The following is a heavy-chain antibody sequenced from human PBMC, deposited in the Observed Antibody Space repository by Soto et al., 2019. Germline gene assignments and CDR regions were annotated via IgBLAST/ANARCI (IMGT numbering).Heavy chain of an antibody. J-gene: IGHJ4*02. CDR2: IYHSGST. Sequence: PSETLSLTCAVSGGSISSGGYSWSWIRQPPGKGLEWIGYIYHSGSTYYNPSLKSRVTISVDTSKNQFSLKLSSVTAADTAVYYCARTRPTISPYYFDYWGQGTLVTVSS. D-gene: IGHD5-12*01. V-gene: IGHV4-30-2*05. CDR3: ARTRPTISPYYFDY. CDR1: GGSISSGGYS.